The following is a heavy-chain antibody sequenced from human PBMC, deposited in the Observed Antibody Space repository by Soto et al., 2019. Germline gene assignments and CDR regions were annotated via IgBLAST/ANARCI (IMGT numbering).Heavy chain of an antibody. CDR2: INSDGSST. J-gene: IGHJ5*02. CDR1: GFTFSSYW. V-gene: IGHV3-74*01. D-gene: IGHD6-13*01. CDR3: ARLGRQQLVRGLENWFDP. Sequence: VSLRLSCAASGFTFSSYWMHWVRQTPGKGLVWVSRINSDGSSTSYADSVKGRFTISRDNAKNTLYLQMNSLRAEDTAVYYCARLGRQQLVRGLENWFDPWGQGTLVTVSS.